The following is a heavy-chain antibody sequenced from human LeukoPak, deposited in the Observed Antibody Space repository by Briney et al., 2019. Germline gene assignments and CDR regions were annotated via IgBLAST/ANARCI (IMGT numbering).Heavy chain of an antibody. CDR2: ISSSGGTI. V-gene: IGHV3-48*01. CDR3: ARGRSGGYFDY. J-gene: IGHJ4*02. CDR1: GSTFSSYS. Sequence: GRSLRPSWEASGSTFSSYSMNCVRQAPGKLLEWVSYISSSGGTIYHADSVKGRLTISRDNAKNSVNLQMNSLRAEDTAVYYCARGRSGGYFDYWGQGTLVTVSS. D-gene: IGHD2-15*01.